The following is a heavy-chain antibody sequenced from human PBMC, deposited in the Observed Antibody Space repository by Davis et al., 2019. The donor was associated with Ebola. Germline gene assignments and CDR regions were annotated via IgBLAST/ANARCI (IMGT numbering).Heavy chain of an antibody. CDR1: GGSISSSNW. CDR3: ARHAGSIYGMDV. CDR2: IYHSGST. J-gene: IGHJ6*02. Sequence: GSLRLSCAVSGGSISSSNWWSWVRQPPGKGLEWIGEIYHSGSTNYNPSLKSRVTISVDKSKNQFSLKLSSVTAADTAVYYCARHAGSIYGMDVWGQGTTVTVSS. D-gene: IGHD3-10*01. V-gene: IGHV4-4*02.